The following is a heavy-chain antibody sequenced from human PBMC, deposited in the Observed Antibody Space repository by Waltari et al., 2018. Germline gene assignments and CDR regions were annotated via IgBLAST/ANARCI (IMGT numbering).Heavy chain of an antibody. CDR2: LPYHGHNR. D-gene: IGHD3-22*01. CDR3: AKDLAFYYDRSRLYEYYFDY. J-gene: IGHJ4*02. Sequence: QVQWVESGGGVVQPGGSLRLACVAAGFPLTLSGIHWVRLAPGKGLEWVAYLPYHGHNRYYADSVKGRFTISRDNSMTTEFLQMNSLRAEDTAIYYCAKDLAFYYDRSRLYEYYFDYWGQGTLVTVSS. CDR1: GFPLTLSG. V-gene: IGHV3-30*02.